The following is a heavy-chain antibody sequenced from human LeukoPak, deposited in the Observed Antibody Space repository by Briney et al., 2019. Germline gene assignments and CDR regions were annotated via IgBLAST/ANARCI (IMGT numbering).Heavy chain of an antibody. CDR2: ISYDGSKK. CDR1: GFTFSSYG. J-gene: IGHJ4*02. CDR3: ARAASVAGTYALNH. V-gene: IGHV3-30*03. Sequence: GGSLRLSCAASGFTFSSYGMRWVRQAPGKGLEWVAVISYDGSKKYYADSVKVRFTISRDNSKNTLYLQMNSLRAEDTAVYYCARAASVAGTYALNHWGQGTLVTVSS. D-gene: IGHD6-19*01.